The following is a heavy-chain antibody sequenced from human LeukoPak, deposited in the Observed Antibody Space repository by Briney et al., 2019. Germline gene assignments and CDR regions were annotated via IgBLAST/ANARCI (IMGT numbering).Heavy chain of an antibody. V-gene: IGHV3-30*18. CDR1: EFTFGSYG. CDR3: AKAGLLGEISGYLDGN. D-gene: IGHD3-22*01. J-gene: IGHJ4*02. Sequence: PGMSLRLSCAASEFTFGSYGMHWVRQAPGKGLEWVAVVSRGGNNKFYADSVKGRFTISRDNSKNTLYLEMKSLRAEDTAVYFCAKAGLLGEISGYLDGNWGQGTLVTVSS. CDR2: VSRGGNNK.